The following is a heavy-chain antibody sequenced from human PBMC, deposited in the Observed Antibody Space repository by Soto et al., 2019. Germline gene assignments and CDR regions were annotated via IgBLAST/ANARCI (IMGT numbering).Heavy chain of an antibody. D-gene: IGHD1-26*01. Sequence: GGSLILSCAASGFKVGSSYVTWVRQAPGEGLEWVSVIVSGGSTHYADSVTDRFTVSRDVSNNTVYLHMSSLRAEDTAVYFCATDSRNVGIGYFDSWGLGTLVTVSS. CDR1: GFKVGSSY. V-gene: IGHV3-53*01. J-gene: IGHJ4*02. CDR3: ATDSRNVGIGYFDS. CDR2: IVSGGST.